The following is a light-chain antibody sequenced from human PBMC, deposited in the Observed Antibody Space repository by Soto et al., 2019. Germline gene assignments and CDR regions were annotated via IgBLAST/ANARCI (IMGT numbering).Light chain of an antibody. CDR2: AAP. J-gene: IGKJ4*01. CDR3: QQYYSYPLT. CDR1: QGISSY. Sequence: AIRMTQSPSSFSASTGDRVTITCRASQGISSYLAWYQQKPGKAPKLLIYAAPTLQSGVPSRFSGGGSGTDFTLTISCLQSEDFATYYCQQYYSYPLTFGGGTKVEIK. V-gene: IGKV1-8*01.